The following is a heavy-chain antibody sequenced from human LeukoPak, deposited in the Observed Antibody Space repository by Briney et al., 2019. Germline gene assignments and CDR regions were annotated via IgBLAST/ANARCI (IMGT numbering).Heavy chain of an antibody. Sequence: SETLSLTCAVYGGSFSGYYWGWIRQPPGKGLEWIGEINHSGSTNYNPSLKSRVTISVDTSKNQFSLKLSSVTAADTAVYYCARMGDYYDSSGYYYAHVYFDYWGQGTLVTVSS. V-gene: IGHV4-34*01. D-gene: IGHD3-22*01. CDR3: ARMGDYYDSSGYYYAHVYFDY. CDR2: INHSGST. CDR1: GGSFSGYY. J-gene: IGHJ4*02.